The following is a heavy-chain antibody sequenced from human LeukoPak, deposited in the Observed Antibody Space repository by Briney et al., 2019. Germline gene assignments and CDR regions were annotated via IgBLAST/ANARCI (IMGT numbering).Heavy chain of an antibody. Sequence: SETLSLTCGVSGVSFSGSYRGWIRQPPGKGLEWIGEINLSGSTNYNSSLTSRVTISLDTSKNQFSLNLRSVTTADTAVYYCARVSISLFGVVTAHFDSWGQGTLVAVSS. CDR1: GVSFSGSY. J-gene: IGHJ4*02. CDR3: ARVSISLFGVVTAHFDS. CDR2: INLSGST. V-gene: IGHV4-34*01. D-gene: IGHD3-3*01.